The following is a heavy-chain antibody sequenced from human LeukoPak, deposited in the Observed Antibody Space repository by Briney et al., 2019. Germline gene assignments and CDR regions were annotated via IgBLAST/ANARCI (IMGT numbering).Heavy chain of an antibody. V-gene: IGHV3-74*01. J-gene: IGHJ4*02. CDR2: IVSDGSGT. CDR1: GFTFSHYW. Sequence: GGSLGLSCAASGFTFSHYWMVWVRQTPEKGLVWVSHIVSDGSGTSYADSVKGRFTISRDNAKDTLYLQMDSLRTEDTAVYYCARAAYNSSPDYWGQGTLVTVSS. CDR3: ARAAYNSSPDY. D-gene: IGHD6-6*01.